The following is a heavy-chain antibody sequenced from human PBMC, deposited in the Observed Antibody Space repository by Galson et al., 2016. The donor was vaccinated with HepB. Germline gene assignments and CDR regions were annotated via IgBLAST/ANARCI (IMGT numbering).Heavy chain of an antibody. CDR3: ARDESFQDELTYSYHYAMDV. CDR2: IIPIFGTP. CDR1: GDTSSSDA. D-gene: IGHD1-26*01. V-gene: IGHV1-69*13. Sequence: SVKVSCKASGDTSSSDAINWVRQAPGQGLEWVGGIIPIFGTPRYAQRLQGRVTITADESTSTAYMELSSLRSEDTAIYYCARDESFQDELTYSYHYAMDVWGQGTAVIVSS. J-gene: IGHJ6*02.